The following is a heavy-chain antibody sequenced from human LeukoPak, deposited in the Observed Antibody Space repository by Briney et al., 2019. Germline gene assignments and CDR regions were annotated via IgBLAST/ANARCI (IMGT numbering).Heavy chain of an antibody. CDR3: ARGEVRNSYGYPYYYMDV. Sequence: GASVKVSCKASGYTFTGYYTHWVRQAPGQGLEWMGWINPNSGGTNYAQKFQGRVTMTRDTSISTAYMELSRLRSDDTAVYYCARGEVRNSYGYPYYYMDVWGKGTTVTVSS. J-gene: IGHJ6*03. CDR1: GYTFTGYY. CDR2: INPNSGGT. V-gene: IGHV1-2*02. D-gene: IGHD5-18*01.